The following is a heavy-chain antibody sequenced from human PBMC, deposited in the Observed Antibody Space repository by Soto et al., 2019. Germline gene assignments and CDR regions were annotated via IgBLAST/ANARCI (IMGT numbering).Heavy chain of an antibody. CDR1: GDSVSSSSYY. CDR3: ARDIRGYSRAFDY. CDR2: ISYSGST. J-gene: IGHJ4*02. V-gene: IGHV4-61*01. Sequence: KASETLSLTCTVSGDSVSSSSYYWTWVRQPPGKGLEWIGYISYSGSTDYNPSLQSRVTISIDTSKNQFSLRLTSVTAADTAFYYCARDIRGYSRAFDYWGQGTLVTVSS. D-gene: IGHD5-18*01.